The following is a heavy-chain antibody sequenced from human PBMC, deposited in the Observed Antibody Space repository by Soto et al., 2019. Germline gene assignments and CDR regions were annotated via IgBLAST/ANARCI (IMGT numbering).Heavy chain of an antibody. CDR3: ARVYSGSYYYYYYGMDV. Sequence: LRLSCAASGFTFSSYAMHWVRQAPGKGLEWVAVISYDGSNKYYADSVKGRFTISRDNSKNTLYLQMNSLRAEDTAVYYCARVYSGSYYYYYYGMDVWGQGTTVTVSS. J-gene: IGHJ6*02. D-gene: IGHD1-26*01. CDR2: ISYDGSNK. V-gene: IGHV3-30-3*01. CDR1: GFTFSSYA.